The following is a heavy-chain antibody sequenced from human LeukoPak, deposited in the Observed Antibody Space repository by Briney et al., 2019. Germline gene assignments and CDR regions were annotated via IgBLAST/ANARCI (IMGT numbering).Heavy chain of an antibody. CDR1: GSIFTSYW. CDR3: ARHGTGYYNTDY. D-gene: IGHD3-9*01. V-gene: IGHV5-51*01. J-gene: IGHJ4*02. Sequence: GASLKISCEGSGSIFTSYWIGWGRQLAGKGLEWMGIIYPGDSDTRYSPSFQGQVTISADKSISTAYLQWSSLKASDTAMYYCARHGTGYYNTDYWGQGTLVTVSS. CDR2: IYPGDSDT.